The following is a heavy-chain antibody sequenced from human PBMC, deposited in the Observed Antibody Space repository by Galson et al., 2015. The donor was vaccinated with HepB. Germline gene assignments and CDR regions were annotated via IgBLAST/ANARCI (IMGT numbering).Heavy chain of an antibody. J-gene: IGHJ4*02. CDR3: ARDPQWLTFFDY. CDR2: ISSSSSYI. CDR1: GFTFSSYS. V-gene: IGHV3-21*01. Sequence: SLRLSCAASGFTFSSYSMNWVRQAPGKGLEWVSSISSSSSYIYYADSVKGRFTISRDNAKNSLYLQMNSLRAEDTAVYYCARDPQWLTFFDYWGQGTLVTVSS. D-gene: IGHD6-19*01.